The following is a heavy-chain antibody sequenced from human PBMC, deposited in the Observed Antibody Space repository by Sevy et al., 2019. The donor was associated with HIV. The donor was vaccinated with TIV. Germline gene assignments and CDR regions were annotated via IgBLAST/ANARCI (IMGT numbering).Heavy chain of an antibody. CDR1: GFTFDMYW. V-gene: IGHV3-7*03. J-gene: IGHJ4*02. Sequence: GGSLRLSCDASGFTFDMYWMQWVRQAPGKGLEWVANIRQDGNEIYYAASVRGRFTISNDNAKGSMYLQMNNLRVEETATYYCARRYFDLWGQGTLVTVSS. CDR2: IRQDGNEI. CDR3: ARRYFDL.